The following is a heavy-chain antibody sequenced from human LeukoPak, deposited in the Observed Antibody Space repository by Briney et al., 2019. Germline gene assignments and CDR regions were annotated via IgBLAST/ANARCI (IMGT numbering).Heavy chain of an antibody. J-gene: IGHJ4*02. D-gene: IGHD5-24*01. CDR2: ISGSGGST. CDR1: GFTFSSFA. CDR3: AKARDGYNYGARLIDY. Sequence: GGSLRLSCAASGFTFSSFAMSWVRQAPGKGLEWVSTISGSGGSTFYADSVKGRFTISRDNSHNTLYLQMNSPRAEDTAVYYCAKARDGYNYGARLIDYWGQGTLVTVSS. V-gene: IGHV3-23*01.